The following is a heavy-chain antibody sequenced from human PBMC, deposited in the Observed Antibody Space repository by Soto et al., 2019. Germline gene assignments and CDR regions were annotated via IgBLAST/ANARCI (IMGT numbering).Heavy chain of an antibody. V-gene: IGHV4-61*08. D-gene: IGHD5-18*01. CDR2: ISDSGST. J-gene: IGHJ6*02. CDR3: AGDRGQVRAYTYGSNAYYYYGIDV. Sequence: SETLSLTCTVSGGSVSSGGYYWSWIRQPPGKGLECIGYISDSGSTNYNASLKSRVTISVDTSKNQFSLKLTSVTAADTALYYCAGDRGQVRAYTYGSNAYYYYGIDVWGQGTTVTVS. CDR1: GGSVSSGGYY.